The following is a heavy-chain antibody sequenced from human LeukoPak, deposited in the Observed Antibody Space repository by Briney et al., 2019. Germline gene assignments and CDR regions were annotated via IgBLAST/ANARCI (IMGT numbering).Heavy chain of an antibody. D-gene: IGHD2-15*01. CDR1: GGSMTASTYY. CDR2: IYFNGTT. V-gene: IGHV4-39*01. Sequence: SETLSLTCTVSGGSMTASTYYWGWIRQPPGKGLEWLGSIYFNGTTFYNPSLKSRLTISVDTSKSQFSLRLNSVTDADTAVYYCARPRVVGGIDAFDVWGQGTVVSVSS. J-gene: IGHJ3*01. CDR3: ARPRVVGGIDAFDV.